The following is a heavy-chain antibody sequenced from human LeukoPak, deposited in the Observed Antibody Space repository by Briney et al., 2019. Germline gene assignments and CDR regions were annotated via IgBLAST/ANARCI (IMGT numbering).Heavy chain of an antibody. Sequence: PSETLSLTRTVSGGSISSSSYYWGWIRQPPGKGLEWIGSIYYSGSTYYNPSLKSRVTISVDTSKNQFSLKLSSVTAADTAVYYCARHLGWELQSPFDYWGQGTLVTVSS. CDR1: GGSISSSSYY. D-gene: IGHD1-26*01. J-gene: IGHJ4*02. CDR3: ARHLGWELQSPFDY. CDR2: IYYSGST. V-gene: IGHV4-39*01.